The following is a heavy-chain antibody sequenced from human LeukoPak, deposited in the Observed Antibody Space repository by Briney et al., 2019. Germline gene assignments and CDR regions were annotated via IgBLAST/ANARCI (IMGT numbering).Heavy chain of an antibody. CDR3: ARGRETYYDILTGRFHTDALDV. V-gene: IGHV3-48*03. CDR2: ISSSASTI. Sequence: GGSLRLSCAASGFTFSSYEMNWVRQAPGKGLEWVSYISSSASTIYYADSVKGRFTISRDNAKNSLSLLMNSLRAEDTAVYFCARGRETYYDILTGRFHTDALDVWGQGTMVTVSS. D-gene: IGHD3-9*01. CDR1: GFTFSSYE. J-gene: IGHJ3*01.